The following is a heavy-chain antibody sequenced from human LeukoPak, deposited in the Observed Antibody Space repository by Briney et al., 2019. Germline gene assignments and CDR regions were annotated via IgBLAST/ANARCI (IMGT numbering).Heavy chain of an antibody. Sequence: SDTLSLTCAVYGGSFSGYYWSWIRQPPGKGLEWIGEINHSGSTNYNPSLKSRVTISVDTSKNQFSLKLSSVTAADTAVYYCARGRSTLRYFAVGTWFDPWGQGTLVTVSS. CDR1: GGSFSGYY. D-gene: IGHD3-9*01. J-gene: IGHJ5*02. CDR3: ARGRSTLRYFAVGTWFDP. V-gene: IGHV4-34*01. CDR2: INHSGST.